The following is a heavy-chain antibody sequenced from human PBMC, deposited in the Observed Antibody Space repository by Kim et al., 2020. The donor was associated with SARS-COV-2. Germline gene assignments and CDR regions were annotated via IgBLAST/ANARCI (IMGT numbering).Heavy chain of an antibody. D-gene: IGHD1-26*01. J-gene: IGHJ4*02. V-gene: IGHV4-30-2*01. CDR3: AREWGLGGWARVDY. CDR2: IYHSGST. Sequence: SETLSLTCAVSGGSISSGDYSWSWIRQPPGKGLEWIGYIYHSGSTYYNPSLKSRVTISVDRSKNQFSLKLSSVTAADTAVYYCAREWGLGGWARVDYWGQGTLVTVSS. CDR1: GGSISSGDYS.